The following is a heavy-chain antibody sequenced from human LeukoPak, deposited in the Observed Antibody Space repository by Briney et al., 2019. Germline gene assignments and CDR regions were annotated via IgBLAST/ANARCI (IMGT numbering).Heavy chain of an antibody. CDR2: IRYDGSNK. CDR3: AKDSRAVGVTPYAFDI. V-gene: IGHV3-30*02. CDR1: GFTFSSYG. D-gene: IGHD1-26*01. J-gene: IGHJ3*02. Sequence: PGGSLRLSCAASGFTFSSYGMHWVRRAPGKGLEWVAFIRYDGSNKYYADSVKGRFTISRDNAKNSLYLQMNSLRAEDTAVYYCAKDSRAVGVTPYAFDIWGQGTMVTVSS.